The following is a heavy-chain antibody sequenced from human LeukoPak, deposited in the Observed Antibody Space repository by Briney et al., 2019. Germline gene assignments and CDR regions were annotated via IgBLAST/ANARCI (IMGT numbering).Heavy chain of an antibody. J-gene: IGHJ6*02. Sequence: ASVKVSCKASGYTFTSYYMHWVRQAPGQGLEWMGIINPSGGSTSYAQKFQGRVTMTRDTSTSTVYMELSSLRSEDTAVYYCARDHGTAMWGGYYYYGMDVWGQGTTVTVSS. D-gene: IGHD2-21*02. CDR1: GYTFTSYY. CDR2: INPSGGST. V-gene: IGHV1-46*01. CDR3: ARDHGTAMWGGYYYYGMDV.